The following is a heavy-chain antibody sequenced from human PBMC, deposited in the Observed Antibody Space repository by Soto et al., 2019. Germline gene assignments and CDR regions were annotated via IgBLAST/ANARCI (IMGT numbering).Heavy chain of an antibody. D-gene: IGHD3-3*01. J-gene: IGHJ4*02. CDR2: IRRKANNYAT. Sequence: EVQLVESGGGLVQPGGSLKLSCAASGFIFIDSALHWVRQASGKGLEWVGRIRRKANNYATTYAASVEGRFAISRDDSKNTAYLQMNSLKTEDTAIYSCTRGRDVWRGYPRYYLDYGGQGTLFTVSS. CDR1: GFIFIDSA. V-gene: IGHV3-73*02. CDR3: TRGRDVWRGYPRYYLDY.